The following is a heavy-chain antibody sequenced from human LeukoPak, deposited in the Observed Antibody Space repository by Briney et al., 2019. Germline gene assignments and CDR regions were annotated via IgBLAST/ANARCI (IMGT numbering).Heavy chain of an antibody. CDR3: ARRDYYGSGSYWGAFDY. CDR1: GYSFTTYW. V-gene: IGHV5-51*01. D-gene: IGHD3-10*01. Sequence: GESLKISCKGSGYSFTTYWIGGVRQMPGKGLEWMGVVYPGDSDSDTKYSPSFQGQVTISADKSISTAYLQWSSLEASDTAIYYCARRDYYGSGSYWGAFDYWGQGTLVTVSS. CDR2: VYPGDSDSDT. J-gene: IGHJ4*02.